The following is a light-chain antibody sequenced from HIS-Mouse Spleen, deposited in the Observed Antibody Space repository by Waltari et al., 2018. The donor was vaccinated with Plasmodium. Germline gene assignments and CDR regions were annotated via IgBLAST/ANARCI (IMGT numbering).Light chain of an antibody. CDR1: QSISSY. V-gene: IGKV1-39*01. Sequence: DIQMTQSPSFLSASVGDRVTITCRASQSISSYFNWYQQKTVKAPKLLIYAASSLQSGVPSRFSGSGSGTDFTLTISSLQPEDFATYYCQQSYSTPWTFGQGTKVEIK. CDR3: QQSYSTPWT. J-gene: IGKJ1*01. CDR2: AAS.